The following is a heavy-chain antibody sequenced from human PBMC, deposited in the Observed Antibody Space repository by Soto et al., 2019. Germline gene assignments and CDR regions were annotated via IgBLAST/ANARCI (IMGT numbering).Heavy chain of an antibody. V-gene: IGHV3-11*06. Sequence: GGSLRLSCVGSDFSLSGFYMSWVRQAPGRGLEWLSFISMSGSYKTYAASVEGRFTISRDNVKNILYLQMDSLRVEDTAVYYCASRGHCSNGQCHPFDYWGQGTQVTVSS. J-gene: IGHJ4*02. CDR3: ASRGHCSNGQCHPFDY. CDR1: DFSLSGFY. D-gene: IGHD2-8*01. CDR2: ISMSGSYK.